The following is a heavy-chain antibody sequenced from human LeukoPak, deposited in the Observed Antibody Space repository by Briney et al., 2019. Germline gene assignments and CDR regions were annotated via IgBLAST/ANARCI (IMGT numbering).Heavy chain of an antibody. J-gene: IGHJ4*02. V-gene: IGHV4-34*01. CDR3: ARGRRKIVVGTAYDY. D-gene: IGHD3-22*01. CDR1: GGSFSGYY. CDR2: INHSGST. Sequence: KTSETLSLTCAVYGGSFSGYYWSWIRQPPGKGLEWIGEINHSGSTNYNPSLKSRVTISVDTSKNQFSLKLSSVTAADTAVYYCARGRRKIVVGTAYDYWGQGTLVTVSS.